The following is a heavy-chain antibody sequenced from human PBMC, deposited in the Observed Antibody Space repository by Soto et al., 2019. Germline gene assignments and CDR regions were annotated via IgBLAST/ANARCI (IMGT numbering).Heavy chain of an antibody. CDR1: RDSISSYS. V-gene: IGHV4-4*07. CDR3: ARESGENWSYEAY. D-gene: IGHD1-7*01. CDR2: VYPSGHT. J-gene: IGHJ4*02. Sequence: LSLTCAVSRDSISSYSRNWIQQTAGRGLEWIGRVYPSGHTQYRSSFETRVTVSVDMSTNQFFLELRSVTAADTAVYYCARESGENWSYEAYWGQGTQVTVSS.